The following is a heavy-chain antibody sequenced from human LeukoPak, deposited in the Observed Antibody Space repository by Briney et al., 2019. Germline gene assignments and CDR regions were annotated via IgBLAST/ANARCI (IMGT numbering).Heavy chain of an antibody. D-gene: IGHD6-25*01. CDR3: ASVRLGSGLEGAFDI. CDR1: GGSIRSYF. Sequence: SETLSLTCTVSGGSIRSYFWSWIRQPPGKGLEWIGYIYYSGSTNYNPSLKSRVTISVDTSKSQFSLKLSSVPAADTAVYYCASVRLGSGLEGAFDIWGQRTMVTVSS. V-gene: IGHV4-59*01. J-gene: IGHJ3*02. CDR2: IYYSGST.